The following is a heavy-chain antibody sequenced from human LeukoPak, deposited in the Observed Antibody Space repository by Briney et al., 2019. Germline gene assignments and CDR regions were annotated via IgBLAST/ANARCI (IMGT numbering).Heavy chain of an antibody. V-gene: IGHV3-23*01. J-gene: IGHJ4*02. CDR1: GFTFSSYA. Sequence: LSGGSLILSCAASGFTFSSYAMSWVRQAPGKGLEWVSGISGSGGNTYYTDSVKGRFTISRDNSNNTLYLQMNSLRAEDTAVYYCARHSRSRWYVFDYWGQGTLVTVSS. CDR3: ARHSRSRWYVFDY. CDR2: ISGSGGNT. D-gene: IGHD6-13*01.